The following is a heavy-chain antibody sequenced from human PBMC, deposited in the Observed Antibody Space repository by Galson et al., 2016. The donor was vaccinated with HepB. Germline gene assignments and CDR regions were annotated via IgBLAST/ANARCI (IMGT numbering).Heavy chain of an antibody. D-gene: IGHD2-8*01. V-gene: IGHV3-23*01. J-gene: IGHJ6*03. Sequence: SLRLSCAASGFTCSAYAMSWVRQAPGKGLEWVSLLHNSGGVTYYAASVRGRFTIPRDNSKNTLYLQMHSLRAEDTAVYFCAKEMGWRMEDDYMDVWGKGTTVTVSS. CDR3: AKEMGWRMEDDYMDV. CDR1: GFTCSAYA. CDR2: LHNSGGVT.